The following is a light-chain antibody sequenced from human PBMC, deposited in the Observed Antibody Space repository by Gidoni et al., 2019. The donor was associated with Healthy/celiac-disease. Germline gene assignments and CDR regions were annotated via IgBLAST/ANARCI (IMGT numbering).Light chain of an antibody. CDR1: QSVSSY. CDR3: QQRSHWPWT. J-gene: IGKJ1*01. CDR2: DAS. Sequence: EIVLTQSPATLSLSPGERATLSCRASQSVSSYLAWYQQKPGQAPRLLIYDASNRSTCIPARFSGSGSVTDFTLPISSLEPEDFAVYYCQQRSHWPWTFGQGTKVEIK. V-gene: IGKV3-11*01.